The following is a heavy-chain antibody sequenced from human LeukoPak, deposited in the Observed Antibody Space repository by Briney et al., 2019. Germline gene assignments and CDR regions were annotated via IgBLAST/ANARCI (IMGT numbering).Heavy chain of an antibody. CDR3: ARDRGSSRSQYNWFDP. J-gene: IGHJ5*02. V-gene: IGHV1-3*01. Sequence: ASVKVSCKASGYTFTSYAMHWVRQAPGQRLEWMGWINAGNGNTKYSPKFQGRVTITRDTSASTAYMELSSLRSEDTAVYYCARDRGSSRSQYNWFDPWGQGTLVTVSS. CDR1: GYTFTSYA. D-gene: IGHD3-16*01. CDR2: INAGNGNT.